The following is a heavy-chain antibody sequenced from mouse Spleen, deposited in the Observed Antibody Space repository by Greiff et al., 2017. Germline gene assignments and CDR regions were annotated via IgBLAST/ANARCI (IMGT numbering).Heavy chain of an antibody. D-gene: IGHD1-1*01. J-gene: IGHJ1*01. V-gene: IGHV1-69*01. CDR1: GYTFTSYW. Sequence: QVQLQQSGAELVMPGASVKLSCKASGYTFTSYWMHWVKQRPGQGLEWIGEIDPSDSYTNYNQKFKGKATLTVDKSSSTAYMQLSSLTSEDSAVYYCARSFYYGSSWYFDVWGAGTTVTVSS. CDR2: IDPSDSYT. CDR3: ARSFYYGSSWYFDV.